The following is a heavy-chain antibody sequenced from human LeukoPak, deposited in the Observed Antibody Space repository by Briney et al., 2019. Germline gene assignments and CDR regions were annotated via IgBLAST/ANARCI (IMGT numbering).Heavy chain of an antibody. V-gene: IGHV3-66*01. CDR1: AFSFGSNY. CDR2: IYSGGST. Sequence: GGSLRLSCAASAFSFGSNYMTWVRRAPGKGLEWVSLIYSGGSTYYADSVKGRFTISRDNSQNTLYLQMNSLRPEDTAVYYCAKGGASVTRYVDYWGQGTLVTVSS. CDR3: AKGGASVTRYVDY. D-gene: IGHD4-17*01. J-gene: IGHJ4*02.